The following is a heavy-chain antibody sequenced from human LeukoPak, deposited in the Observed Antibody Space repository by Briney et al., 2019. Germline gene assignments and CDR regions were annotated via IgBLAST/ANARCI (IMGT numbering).Heavy chain of an antibody. V-gene: IGHV1-18*01. Sequence: ASVRVSCKASGYTFTSYGISWVRQAPGQGLEWMGWISAYNGNTNYAQKLQGRVTMTTDTSTSTAYMELRSLRSDDTAVYYCARAGYIRLSSWFDPWGQGTLVTVSS. D-gene: IGHD3-16*02. CDR2: ISAYNGNT. J-gene: IGHJ5*02. CDR3: ARAGYIRLSSWFDP. CDR1: GYTFTSYG.